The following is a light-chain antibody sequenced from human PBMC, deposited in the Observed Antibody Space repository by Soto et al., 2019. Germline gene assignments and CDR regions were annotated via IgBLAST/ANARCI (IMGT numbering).Light chain of an antibody. CDR3: QQYGSSGT. J-gene: IGKJ1*01. Sequence: IVLTQSACTLSLSPGERATLSCRASQSVDNRYLACYQQKPGHAPRLLIYGASSRATGIPDRFSGSGSGTDFTLTISRLEPEDFAVYYCQQYGSSGTFGQGTKVDIK. CDR1: QSVDNRY. V-gene: IGKV3-20*01. CDR2: GAS.